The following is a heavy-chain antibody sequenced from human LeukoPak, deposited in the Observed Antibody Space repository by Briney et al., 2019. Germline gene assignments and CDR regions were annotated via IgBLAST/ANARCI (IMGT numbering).Heavy chain of an antibody. V-gene: IGHV5-51*01. CDR2: IYPGDSDI. D-gene: IGHD5-24*01. Sequence: GESLKISCKGSGYRFTSYWIGWVRQMPGKGLEWMGVIYPGDSDIRYSPSFQGQVTMSADKSLSTAYLQWSSLKASDSAMYYCATARWGTFDYWGQGTLVTVSS. CDR3: ATARWGTFDY. CDR1: GYRFTSYW. J-gene: IGHJ4*02.